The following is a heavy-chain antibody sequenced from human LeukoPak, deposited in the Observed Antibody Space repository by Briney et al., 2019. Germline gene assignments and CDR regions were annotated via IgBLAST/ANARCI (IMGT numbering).Heavy chain of an antibody. Sequence: GRSLRLSCAASGFTFSSYAMHWVRQAPGKGLEWVAVISYDGSNKYYADSVEGRFTISRDNSKNTLYLQMNSLRAEDTAVYYCASGYCSGGSCYSLDYWGQGTLVTVSS. CDR1: GFTFSSYA. J-gene: IGHJ4*02. V-gene: IGHV3-30*04. CDR2: ISYDGSNK. D-gene: IGHD2-15*01. CDR3: ASGYCSGGSCYSLDY.